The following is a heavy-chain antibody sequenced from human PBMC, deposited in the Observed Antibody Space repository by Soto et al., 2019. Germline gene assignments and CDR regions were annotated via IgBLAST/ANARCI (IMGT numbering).Heavy chain of an antibody. V-gene: IGHV1-3*01. D-gene: IGHD6-6*01. CDR3: ASGAARSYYYYYMDV. CDR1: GYTFTSYA. J-gene: IGHJ6*03. CDR2: INAGNGNT. Sequence: ASVKVSCKASGYTFTSYAMHWVRQAPGQRLEWMGWINAGNGNTKYSQKFQGRVTITRDTSASTAYMELSSLRSEDTAVYYCASGAARSYYYYYMDVWGKGTTVTVSS.